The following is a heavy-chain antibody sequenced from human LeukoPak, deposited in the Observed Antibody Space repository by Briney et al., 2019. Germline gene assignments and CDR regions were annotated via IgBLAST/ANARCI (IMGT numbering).Heavy chain of an antibody. D-gene: IGHD4-17*01. Sequence: PSETLSLTRAVYGGSFTGYYWSWIRQPPGKGLEWIGEINHSGSTNYNPSLTSRVTISVDTSKNQFSLKLSSVTAADTAVYYCARAYGDADYWGQGTLVTVSS. V-gene: IGHV4-34*01. CDR2: INHSGST. J-gene: IGHJ4*02. CDR1: GGSFTGYY. CDR3: ARAYGDADY.